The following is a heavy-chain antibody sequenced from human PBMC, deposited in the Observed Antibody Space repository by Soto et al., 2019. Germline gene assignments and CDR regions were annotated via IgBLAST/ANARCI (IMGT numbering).Heavy chain of an antibody. V-gene: IGHV5-51*01. CDR3: ARAGYCSSTSCSHYYYYGMDV. CDR2: IYPGDSDT. J-gene: IGHJ6*02. Sequence: PXESLKICCRGSGYSFTSYWIGWVRQMPGKGLEWMGIIYPGDSDTRYSPSFQGQVTISADKSISTAYLQWSSLKASDTAMYYCARAGYCSSTSCSHYYYYGMDVWGQGTTVTV. D-gene: IGHD2-2*01. CDR1: GYSFTSYW.